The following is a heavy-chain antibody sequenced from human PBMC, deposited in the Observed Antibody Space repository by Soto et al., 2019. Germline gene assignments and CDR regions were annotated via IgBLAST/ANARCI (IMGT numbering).Heavy chain of an antibody. CDR3: ARSIRGHYYQPLHKNWFDP. D-gene: IGHD2-2*01. J-gene: IGHJ5*02. CDR2: IYHSGST. V-gene: IGHV4-4*02. Sequence: LSLTCAVSGGSISSSNWWSWVRQPPGKGLEWIGEIYHSGSTNYNPSLKSRVTISVDKSKNQFSLKLSSVTAADTAVYYCARSIRGHYYQPLHKNWFDPWGQGTLVTVSS. CDR1: GGSISSSNW.